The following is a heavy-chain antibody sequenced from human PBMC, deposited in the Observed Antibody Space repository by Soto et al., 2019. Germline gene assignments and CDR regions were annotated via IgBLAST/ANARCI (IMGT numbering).Heavy chain of an antibody. CDR1: GFTFSNYA. D-gene: IGHD6-19*01. V-gene: IGHV3-23*01. CDR2: ISGNGDAT. J-gene: IGHJ4*02. CDR3: AIPSGLTVTGPDY. Sequence: EVQLLESGGGLVQPGGSLRLSCAASGFTFSNYAMSWVRQAPGKGLEWVSAISGNGDATYYADSVKGRVTISRDNSKNTLFLQMNSLRAEDTAVSYCAIPSGLTVTGPDYWGQGTLVAVSS.